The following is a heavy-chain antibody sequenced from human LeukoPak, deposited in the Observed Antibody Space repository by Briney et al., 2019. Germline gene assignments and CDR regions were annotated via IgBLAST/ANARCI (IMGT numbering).Heavy chain of an antibody. D-gene: IGHD2-2*01. J-gene: IGHJ6*04. CDR1: GFTFSSYS. Sequence: PGGSLRLSCAASGFTFSSYSMNWVRQAPGKGLEWVSSISSSSSYIYYADSVKGRFTISRDNAKNSLYLQMNSPRAEDTVVYYCALDPLVVPDDYYYYGMDVWGKGTTVTVSS. CDR3: ALDPLVVPDDYYYYGMDV. CDR2: ISSSSSYI. V-gene: IGHV3-21*01.